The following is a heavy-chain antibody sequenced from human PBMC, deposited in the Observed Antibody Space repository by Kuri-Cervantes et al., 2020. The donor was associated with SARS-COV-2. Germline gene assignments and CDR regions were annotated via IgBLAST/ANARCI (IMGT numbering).Heavy chain of an antibody. Sequence: ASVKVSCKASGYTFTSYDINWVRQATGQGLEWMGGFDPEDGETIYAQKFQGRVTMTEDTSTDTAYMELSSLRSEDTAVYYCATNYVWGSYRYYFDYWGQGTLVTVSS. CDR3: ATNYVWGSYRYYFDY. CDR2: FDPEDGET. V-gene: IGHV1-24*01. J-gene: IGHJ4*02. CDR1: GYTFTSYD. D-gene: IGHD3-16*02.